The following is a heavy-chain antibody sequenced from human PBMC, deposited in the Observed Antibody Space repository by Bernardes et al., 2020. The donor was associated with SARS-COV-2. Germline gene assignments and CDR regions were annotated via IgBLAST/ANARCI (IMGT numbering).Heavy chain of an antibody. D-gene: IGHD3-10*01. CDR3: AAHYGSGNFGAFDY. V-gene: IGHV3-30*03. J-gene: IGHJ4*02. CDR1: GFTFSSYG. Sequence: GGSLRLSCAASGFTFSSYGMHWVRQAPGKGLEWVAVISYDGSNKYYADSVKGRFTISRDNSKNTLYLQMNSLRPEDTAVYYCAAHYGSGNFGAFDYWGQGTLVTVSS. CDR2: ISYDGSNK.